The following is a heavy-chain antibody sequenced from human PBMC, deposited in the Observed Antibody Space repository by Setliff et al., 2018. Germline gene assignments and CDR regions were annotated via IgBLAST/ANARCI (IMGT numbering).Heavy chain of an antibody. V-gene: IGHV4-39*02. Sequence: PSETLSLTCSVSGASMSSGVYYWAWIRQPPGKGLEWIGRIYYGGTTYYNSSLKSRVTITVDTSKSHFSLRLNSVTAADTAVYYCARTGTYRYFDYWGRGTLVTVSS. J-gene: IGHJ4*02. CDR3: ARTGTYRYFDY. CDR1: GASMSSGVYY. CDR2: IYYGGTT. D-gene: IGHD1-1*01.